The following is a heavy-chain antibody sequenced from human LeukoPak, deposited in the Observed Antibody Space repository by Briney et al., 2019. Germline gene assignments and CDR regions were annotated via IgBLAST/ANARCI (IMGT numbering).Heavy chain of an antibody. J-gene: IGHJ4*02. D-gene: IGHD5-18*01. CDR2: IKQDGSEK. Sequence: GGSLRLSCAASGFTFNSFWMSWVRQAPGKGLEWVANIKQDGSEKYYVDSVKGRLTISRDNAKNSLYLQMSSLRAGDTAVYYCARGAYNFAYWSQGTLVTVSS. V-gene: IGHV3-7*03. CDR1: GFTFNSFW. CDR3: ARGAYNFAY.